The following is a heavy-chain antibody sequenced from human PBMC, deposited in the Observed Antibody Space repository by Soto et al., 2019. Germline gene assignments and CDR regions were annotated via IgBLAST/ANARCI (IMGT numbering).Heavy chain of an antibody. CDR3: ARTNMVRGVRWWFDP. V-gene: IGHV1-2*02. J-gene: IGHJ5*02. CDR2: INPNSGGT. Sequence: QVQLVQSGAEVKKPGASVKVSCKASGYTFTGYYMHWVRQAPGQGLEWMGWINPNSGGTNYAQKFQGRVTMTRDTSISTAYMELSMLRSDDTAVYYCARTNMVRGVRWWFDPWGQGTLVTVSS. D-gene: IGHD3-10*01. CDR1: GYTFTGYY.